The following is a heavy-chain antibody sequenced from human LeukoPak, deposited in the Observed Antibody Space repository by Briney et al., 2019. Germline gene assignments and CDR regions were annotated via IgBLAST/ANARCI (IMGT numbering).Heavy chain of an antibody. CDR1: GFTFSSYA. CDR2: ISGSGDNT. D-gene: IGHD7-27*01. J-gene: IGHJ4*02. CDR3: AKDGGLWVSAHWGDS. V-gene: IGHV3-23*01. Sequence: GGSLRLSCAASGFTFSSYAMSWVRQAPGKGLEWVSGISGSGDNTYYADSVKGRFTVSRDDSKNTLYLQMNSLRAEDTAVYYCAKDGGLWVSAHWGDSWGRGTLVTVSS.